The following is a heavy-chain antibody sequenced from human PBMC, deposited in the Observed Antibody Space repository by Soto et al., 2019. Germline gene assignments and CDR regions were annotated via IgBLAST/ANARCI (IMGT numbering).Heavy chain of an antibody. D-gene: IGHD2-15*01. CDR1: GFTFSSYA. Sequence: EVQLVESGGGLVQPGGSPRLSCAASGFTFSSYAMHWVRQAPGKGLEYVSAISSNGVSTYYANSVKGRFTISRDNSKNTLYLQMGSLRAEDMAVYYCARDPSSGGSYYYYYMDVWGKGTTVTVSS. V-gene: IGHV3-64*01. J-gene: IGHJ6*03. CDR3: ARDPSSGGSYYYYYMDV. CDR2: ISSNGVST.